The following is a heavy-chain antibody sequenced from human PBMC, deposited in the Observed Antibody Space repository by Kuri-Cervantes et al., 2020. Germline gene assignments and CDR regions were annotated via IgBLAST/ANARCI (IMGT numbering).Heavy chain of an antibody. D-gene: IGHD1-26*01. CDR2: IIPIFGTA. Sequence: SVKVSCKASGGTFSDSSINWVRQAPGQGLEWMGGIIPIFGTANYAQKFQGRVTITTDESTSTAYMELSSLRSEDTAVYYCARGSSTPRDHNAAFDIWGQGTMVTVSS. V-gene: IGHV1-69*05. J-gene: IGHJ3*02. CDR3: ARGSSTPRDHNAAFDI. CDR1: GGTFSDSS.